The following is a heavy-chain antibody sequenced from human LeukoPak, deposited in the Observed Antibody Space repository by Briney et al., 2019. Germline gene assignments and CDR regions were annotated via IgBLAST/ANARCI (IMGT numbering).Heavy chain of an antibody. CDR3: ARGDSSGWYAPSTYNWFDP. D-gene: IGHD6-19*01. CDR2: IYTSGST. V-gene: IGHV4-4*07. J-gene: IGHJ5*02. CDR1: GGSISSYY. Sequence: SETLSLTCTVSGGSISSYYWSWIRQPAGKGLEWIGRIYTSGSTNYNPSLKSRVTISVDKSKNQFSLKLSSVTAADTAVYYCARGDSSGWYAPSTYNWFDPWGQGTLVTVSS.